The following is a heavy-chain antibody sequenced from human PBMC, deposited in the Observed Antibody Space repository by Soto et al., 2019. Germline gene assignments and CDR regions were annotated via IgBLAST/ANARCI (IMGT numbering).Heavy chain of an antibody. J-gene: IGHJ3*01. D-gene: IGHD2-2*02. CDR2: IIPIFGTA. CDR1: GGTFSSYA. Sequence: SVKVSCKASGGTFSSYAISWVRQAPGQGLEWMGGIIPIFGTANYAQKFQGRVTITADESTSTAYMELNSLTSEDTALYYCAKDRGVPEWLYLFDLWGQGTMVTVSS. CDR3: AKDRGVPEWLYLFDL. V-gene: IGHV1-69*13.